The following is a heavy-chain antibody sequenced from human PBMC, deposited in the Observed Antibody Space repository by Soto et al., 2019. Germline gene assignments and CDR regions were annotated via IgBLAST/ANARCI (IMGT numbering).Heavy chain of an antibody. CDR3: TTLLRYSVAFDI. Sequence: EVQLVESGGGLVQPGGSLRLSCAASGFTFSNYWMHWVRQAPGKGLEWVSRITGDGISTSYADSVKGRFTISRDNAKNYLHLQMNRLRDEDTAVYYCTTLLRYSVAFDIWGQGTMVTVSS. V-gene: IGHV3-74*01. J-gene: IGHJ3*02. CDR2: ITGDGIST. D-gene: IGHD3-9*01. CDR1: GFTFSNYW.